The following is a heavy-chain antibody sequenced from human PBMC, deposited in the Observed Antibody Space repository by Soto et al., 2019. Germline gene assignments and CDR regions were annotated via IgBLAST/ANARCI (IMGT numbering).Heavy chain of an antibody. CDR2: PSATGTP. J-gene: IGHJ3*01. Sequence: QVQLQESGPGLLEPSETLSLTFTVPGDSMSSYYWRWIRQAAEKGLEWIVRPSATGTPTYIPALESRITLSVDTSMNTSSLNLKFVTAADAAVYFCARDQSGAADFWGPGAVVTVS. V-gene: IGHV4-4*07. D-gene: IGHD7-27*01. CDR1: GDSMSSYY. CDR3: ARDQSGAADF.